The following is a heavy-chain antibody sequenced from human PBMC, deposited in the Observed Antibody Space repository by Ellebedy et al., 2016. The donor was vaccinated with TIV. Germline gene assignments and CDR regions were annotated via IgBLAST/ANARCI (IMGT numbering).Heavy chain of an antibody. J-gene: IGHJ4*02. Sequence: GESLKISXAASGFTFSSYGMHWVCQAPGKGLEWVAVIWSDGTTKYYSDSVKGRFTISRDNSKNTLYLQMNSLRAEDTAVYYCAREIIYGGYYFDYWGQGTLVTVSS. CDR3: AREIIYGGYYFDY. CDR2: IWSDGTTK. D-gene: IGHD4-23*01. V-gene: IGHV3-33*01. CDR1: GFTFSSYG.